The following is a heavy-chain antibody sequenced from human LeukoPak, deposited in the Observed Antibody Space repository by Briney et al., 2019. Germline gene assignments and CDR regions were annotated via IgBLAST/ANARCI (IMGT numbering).Heavy chain of an antibody. D-gene: IGHD4-17*01. Sequence: PSETLSLTCTVSGGSISSYYWSWIRQPPGKGLEWIGYIYYSGSTNYNPSLKSRVTISVDTSKNQFSLKLSSVTAADTALYFCARVGGDYSYYFDYWGQGTLVSVSS. J-gene: IGHJ4*02. CDR3: ARVGGDYSYYFDY. V-gene: IGHV4-59*12. CDR1: GGSISSYY. CDR2: IYYSGST.